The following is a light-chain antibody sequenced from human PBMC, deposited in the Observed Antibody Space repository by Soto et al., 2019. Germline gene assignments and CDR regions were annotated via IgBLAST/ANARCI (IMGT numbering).Light chain of an antibody. CDR1: QSVNNNY. CDR3: QQYGSSPMYT. J-gene: IGKJ2*01. Sequence: EIVLTQSPGTLSLSPGERATLSCRASQSVNNNYLAWYQQKPGQAPRLLIYGASNRATGIPDRFSGSGSGTDFTLPISRLDPEDFEVYSCQQYGSSPMYTFGQGTKVEIK. V-gene: IGKV3-20*01. CDR2: GAS.